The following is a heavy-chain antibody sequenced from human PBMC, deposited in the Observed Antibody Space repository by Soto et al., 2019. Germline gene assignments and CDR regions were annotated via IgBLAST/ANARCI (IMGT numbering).Heavy chain of an antibody. CDR2: IKQDGSEK. V-gene: IGHV3-7*01. CDR3: ARDVGLVRFSSPTYYFDF. CDR1: GFTFSGYW. J-gene: IGHJ4*02. D-gene: IGHD3-3*01. Sequence: GGSLRLSCAASGFTFSGYWMSWVRQAPGKGLEWVANIKQDGSEKHYVDSVKGRFTISRDNAKNSLYLQMNSLRAEDTAVYYCARDVGLVRFSSPTYYFDFWGQGTLGTVS.